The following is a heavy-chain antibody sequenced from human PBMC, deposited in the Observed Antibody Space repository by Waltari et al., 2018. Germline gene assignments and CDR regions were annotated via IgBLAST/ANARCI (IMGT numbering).Heavy chain of an antibody. V-gene: IGHV4-34*02. CDR2: INHNGNR. Sequence: QVQLQQWGAGQLQPSETLSLTCAVFGGSFSGYYWGWIRQPPGKGLEWIGEINHNGNRNHNPSLRSRIEMLVDTSGSQFSLKVNSVTSADTAVYYCVRLEDCSGPGGNCYSGDSFALDVWGQGTTVTVSS. CDR3: VRLEDCSGPGGNCYSGDSFALDV. D-gene: IGHD2-15*01. CDR1: GGSFSGYY. J-gene: IGHJ6*02.